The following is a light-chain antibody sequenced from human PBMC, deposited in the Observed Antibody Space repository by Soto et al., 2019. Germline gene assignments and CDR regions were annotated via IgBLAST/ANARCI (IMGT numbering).Light chain of an antibody. J-gene: IGLJ1*01. Sequence: QAVLTQPASVSGSPGQSITISCTGTSSDVGGYVSWYQQHPGKAPKLMISDVSNRPSGVSNRFSGSKSGNTASLTISGLQTEDEADYYCSSYTTSSTYVFGTGTKLTVL. CDR1: SSDVGGY. V-gene: IGLV2-14*01. CDR2: DVS. CDR3: SSYTTSSTYV.